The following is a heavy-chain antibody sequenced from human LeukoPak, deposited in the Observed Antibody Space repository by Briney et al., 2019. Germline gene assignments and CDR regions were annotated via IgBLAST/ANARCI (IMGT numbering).Heavy chain of an antibody. Sequence: ASVKVSCKASGGTFSSYAISWVRQAPGQGLEWMGGIIPIFGTANYAQKFQGRVTITADKSTSTAYMELSSLRSEDTAVYYCSGSSVDAFDIWGQGTMVTVSS. J-gene: IGHJ3*02. CDR2: IIPIFGTA. CDR3: SGSSVDAFDI. D-gene: IGHD6-6*01. V-gene: IGHV1-69*06. CDR1: GGTFSSYA.